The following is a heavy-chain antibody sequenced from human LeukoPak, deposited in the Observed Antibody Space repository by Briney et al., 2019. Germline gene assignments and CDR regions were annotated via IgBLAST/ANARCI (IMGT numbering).Heavy chain of an antibody. CDR1: GGSISTSNYY. CDR2: INHSGST. J-gene: IGHJ4*02. V-gene: IGHV4-39*07. D-gene: IGHD2-21*02. Sequence: SETLSLTCTVSGGSISTSNYYWGWIRQPPGKGLEWIGEINHSGSTNYNPSLKSRVTISVDTSKNQFSLKLSSVTAADTAVYYCARGRHIVVVTATRDFDYWGQGTLVTVSS. CDR3: ARGRHIVVVTATRDFDY.